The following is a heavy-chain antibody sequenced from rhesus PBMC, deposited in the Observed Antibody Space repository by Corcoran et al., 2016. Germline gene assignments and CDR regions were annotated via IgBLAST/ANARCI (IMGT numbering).Heavy chain of an antibody. D-gene: IGHD2-21*01. J-gene: IGHJ4*01. Sequence: EVQLVQSGAEVKKPGAFVKISCKAFGYTCTDYYLHWVRQAPGKGLEWMGRVDPEDGEAIHQQQLQDRVSSTSDTSTDTGYMERSSLRSEDTAVYYCATDVGYCTGSGCLSYWGQGVLVTVSS. CDR1: GYTCTDYY. V-gene: IGHV1-111*02. CDR3: ATDVGYCTGSGCLSY. CDR2: VDPEDGEA.